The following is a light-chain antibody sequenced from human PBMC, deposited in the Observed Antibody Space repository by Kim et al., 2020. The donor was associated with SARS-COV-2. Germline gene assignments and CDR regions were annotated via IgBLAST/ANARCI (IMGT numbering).Light chain of an antibody. CDR2: DET. Sequence: ALGQTVRITCQGDRLRTYYATWYQQKPGQAPVLVIYDETNRPSGIPDRFSASSSGNTASLTITGAQAEDEADYYCNSRDSSGNSYFFGTGTKVTVL. CDR1: RLRTYY. CDR3: NSRDSSGNSYF. J-gene: IGLJ1*01. V-gene: IGLV3-19*01.